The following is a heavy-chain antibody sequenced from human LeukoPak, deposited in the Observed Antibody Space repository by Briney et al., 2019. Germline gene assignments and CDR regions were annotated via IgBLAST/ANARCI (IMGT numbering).Heavy chain of an antibody. CDR2: IEKDGSAT. CDR3: AREGGSHRTGSY. V-gene: IGHV3-7*01. J-gene: IGHJ4*02. Sequence: GGSLRLSCEGSGFTFNSYTMSWVRQAPGKGLEWVAKIEKDGSATYYVDSMKGRFTISRDNAKNSLYLQMNSLRVEDTAVYYCAREGGSHRTGSYWGQGTLVTVSS. CDR1: GFTFNSYT. D-gene: IGHD3-10*01.